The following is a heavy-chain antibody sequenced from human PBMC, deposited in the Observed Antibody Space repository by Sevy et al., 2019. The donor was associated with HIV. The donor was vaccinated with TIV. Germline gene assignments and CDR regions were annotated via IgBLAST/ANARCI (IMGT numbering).Heavy chain of an antibody. CDR1: GFTFSSSA. D-gene: IGHD3-16*01. J-gene: IGHJ3*02. CDR3: AAEDMTTFGGHLRVFDI. CDR2: IVVGSDVT. Sequence: ASVKGSCKTSGFTFSSSAVQWVRQVRGQRLEWIGWIVVGSDVTNYAQNFQERVTISRDVSTKTVYMDLTSLRSEDTAVYYCAAEDMTTFGGHLRVFDIWGQGTMVTVSS. V-gene: IGHV1-58*01.